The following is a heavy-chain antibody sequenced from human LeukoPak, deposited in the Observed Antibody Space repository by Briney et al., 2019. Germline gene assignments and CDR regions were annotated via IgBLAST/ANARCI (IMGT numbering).Heavy chain of an antibody. Sequence: ASVNVSCKASGYSLTTYYMHWVRQAPGHGLEWMAIINPSGGSTNYAQKFQGRVTMTRDTPTNTVYMEMSSLRIEDTAVYYCASVYLHGMDVWGQGTTVTVSS. CDR3: ASVYLHGMDV. CDR2: INPSGGST. D-gene: IGHD1-14*01. V-gene: IGHV1-46*01. J-gene: IGHJ6*02. CDR1: GYSLTTYY.